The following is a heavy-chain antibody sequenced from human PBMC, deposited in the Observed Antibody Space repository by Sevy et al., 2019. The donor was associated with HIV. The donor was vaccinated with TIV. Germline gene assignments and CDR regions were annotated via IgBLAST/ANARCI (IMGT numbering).Heavy chain of an antibody. V-gene: IGHV3-7*01. CDR2: INTDGSEK. CDR1: GLTFGLYW. CDR3: ARSLSKHLGTFDI. Sequence: GGSLRLSCVTSGLTFGLYWMSWVRQAPGKGLEWVANINTDGSEKYYVDTMTGRFNLSRDNAKNSLYLQMNSLSAEDTAVYYCARSLSKHLGTFDIWGRGTMVTVSS. J-gene: IGHJ3*02. D-gene: IGHD1-26*01.